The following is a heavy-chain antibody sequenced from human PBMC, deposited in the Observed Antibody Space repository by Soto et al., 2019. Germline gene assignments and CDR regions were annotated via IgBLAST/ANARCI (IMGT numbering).Heavy chain of an antibody. J-gene: IGHJ3*02. D-gene: IGHD3-9*01. Sequence: PGGSLRLSCAASGFNFSPSTMHWVRQAPGKGLEWVSYISSSSSTIYYADFVKGRFTISRDNAKNSLYLQMNSLRAEDTAVYYCARDLWGYFDWPDHDAFDIWGQGTMVTVSS. CDR3: ARDLWGYFDWPDHDAFDI. CDR2: ISSSSSTI. V-gene: IGHV3-48*01. CDR1: GFNFSPST.